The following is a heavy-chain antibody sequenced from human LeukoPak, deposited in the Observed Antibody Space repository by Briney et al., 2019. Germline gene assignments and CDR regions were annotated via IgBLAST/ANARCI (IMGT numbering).Heavy chain of an antibody. CDR2: INTDGSST. D-gene: IGHD2-21*01. CDR3: ARVGIVVPDYYYYYMDV. J-gene: IGHJ6*03. CDR1: GFTFSSYW. Sequence: GGSLRLSCAASGFTFSSYWTHWARQAPGKGLVWVSRINTDGSSTSYADSVKGRFTISRDNAKNTLYLQMNSLRAEDTAVYYCARVGIVVPDYYYYYMDVWGKGTTVTVSS. V-gene: IGHV3-74*01.